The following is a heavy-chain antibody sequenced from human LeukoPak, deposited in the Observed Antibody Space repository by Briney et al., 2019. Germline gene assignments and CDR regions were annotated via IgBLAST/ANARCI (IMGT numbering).Heavy chain of an antibody. D-gene: IGHD3-16*02. Sequence: SDTLSLTCAVYGVSFSGYYWSWIRQPRGKGLEWIGEINHSGSTNYNPSLKSRVTISVDTSKNQFSLKLSSVTAADTAVYYCARGQGVIVPIDYWGQGTLVTVSS. CDR3: ARGQGVIVPIDY. J-gene: IGHJ4*02. CDR1: GVSFSGYY. CDR2: INHSGST. V-gene: IGHV4-34*01.